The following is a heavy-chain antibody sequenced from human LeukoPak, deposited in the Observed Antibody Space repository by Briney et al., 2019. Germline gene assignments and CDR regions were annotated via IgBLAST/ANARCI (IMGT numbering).Heavy chain of an antibody. CDR1: GGSVSGYY. Sequence: SETLSLTCAVYGGSVSGYYWSWIRQPPGKGLEWIGEINHSGSTNYNPSLKSRVTISVDTSKNQFSLKLSSVTAADTAVYYCARGFGSSWYRSSLKFDYWGEGTLVTVSS. J-gene: IGHJ4*02. D-gene: IGHD6-13*01. V-gene: IGHV4-34*01. CDR2: INHSGST. CDR3: ARGFGSSWYRSSLKFDY.